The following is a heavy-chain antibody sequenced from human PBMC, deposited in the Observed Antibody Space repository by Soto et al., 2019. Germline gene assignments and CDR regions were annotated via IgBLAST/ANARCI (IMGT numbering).Heavy chain of an antibody. D-gene: IGHD3-9*01. J-gene: IGHJ6*02. CDR2: IYHSGST. CDR3: ARRTTLDYDILTGLPDYYYYGMDV. CDR1: GGSISSSNW. V-gene: IGHV4-4*02. Sequence: SETLSLTCAVSGGSISSSNWWSWVRQPPGKGLERIGEIYHSGSTNYNPTLKSRVTKSVDKSKNQITLKLSSMTDADTTVYYCARRTTLDYDILTGLPDYYYYGMDVWGQGTTVT.